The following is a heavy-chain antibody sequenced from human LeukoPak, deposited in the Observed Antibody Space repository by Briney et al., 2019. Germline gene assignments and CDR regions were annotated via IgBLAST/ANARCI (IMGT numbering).Heavy chain of an antibody. CDR3: ARDPPLITAAGSRYFQH. J-gene: IGHJ1*01. V-gene: IGHV3-74*01. CDR1: GLRFSDYW. CDR2: IDTAGTGT. Sequence: GGSLRLSCAVSGLRFSDYWMHWVRQAPGKGLVWVSRIDTAGTGTSYADSVKGRFTISRDNAKNSLYLQMNSLRAEDTAVYYCARDPPLITAAGSRYFQHWGQGTLVTVSS. D-gene: IGHD6-13*01.